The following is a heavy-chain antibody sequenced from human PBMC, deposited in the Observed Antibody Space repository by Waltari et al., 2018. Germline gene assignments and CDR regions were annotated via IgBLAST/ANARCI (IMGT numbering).Heavy chain of an antibody. D-gene: IGHD6-19*01. CDR3: ARGSIQWLVLDY. J-gene: IGHJ4*02. CDR1: GGSISSSSYY. Sequence: QLQLQESGPGLVKPSETLSLTCTVSGGSISSSSYYWGWIRQPPGKGLEWIGSIYYSGSTYYNPSLKSRVTISVDTSKNQFSLKLSSVTAADTAVYYCARGSIQWLVLDYWGQGTLVTVSS. V-gene: IGHV4-39*07. CDR2: IYYSGST.